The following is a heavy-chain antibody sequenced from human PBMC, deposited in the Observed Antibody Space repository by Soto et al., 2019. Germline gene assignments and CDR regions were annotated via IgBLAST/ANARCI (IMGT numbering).Heavy chain of an antibody. D-gene: IGHD2-2*01. CDR2: IWYDGSNK. J-gene: IGHJ4*02. Sequence: PGGSLRLSCAASGFTFSSYGMHWVRQAPGKGLEWVAVIWYDGSNKYYADSVKGRFTISRDNSKNTLYLQMNSLRAEDTAVYYCARGNYCSSTSCYPYGYYFDYWGQGT. CDR3: ARGNYCSSTSCYPYGYYFDY. V-gene: IGHV3-33*01. CDR1: GFTFSSYG.